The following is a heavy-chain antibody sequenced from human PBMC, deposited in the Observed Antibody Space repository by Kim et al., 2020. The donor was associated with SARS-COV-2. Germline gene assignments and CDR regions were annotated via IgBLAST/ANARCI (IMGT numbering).Heavy chain of an antibody. J-gene: IGHJ4*02. V-gene: IGHV3-23*01. Sequence: YAEAVQGRLAISRESSKNTLDLQMARLTAEDTALYFCAKVMRAALAFDFWGQGTLVTVSS. CDR3: AKVMRAALAFDF.